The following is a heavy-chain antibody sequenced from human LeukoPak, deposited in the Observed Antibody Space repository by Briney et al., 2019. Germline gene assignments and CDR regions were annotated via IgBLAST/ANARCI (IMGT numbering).Heavy chain of an antibody. CDR2: IIPIFGTA. V-gene: IGHV1-69*05. Sequence: SVKFSCKASGGTFSSYAISWVRQAPGQGLEWMGGIIPIFGTASYAQKFQGRVTITTDESTSTAYMELSSLRSEDTAVYYCARATYYYDSSGYGDAFDIWGQGTMVTVSS. J-gene: IGHJ3*02. CDR3: ARATYYYDSSGYGDAFDI. CDR1: GGTFSSYA. D-gene: IGHD3-22*01.